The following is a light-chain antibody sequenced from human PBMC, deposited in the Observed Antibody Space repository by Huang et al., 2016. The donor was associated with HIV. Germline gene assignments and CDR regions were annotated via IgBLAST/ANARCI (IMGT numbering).Light chain of an antibody. CDR2: WAS. CDR1: QNVLFRSNSKNY. CDR3: QQYFITPWT. J-gene: IGKJ1*01. V-gene: IGKV4-1*01. Sequence: DLVVSHSPDSLAVSLGVRATINCKSSQNVLFRSNSKNYLAWYQQKPGQPPKLLIYWASTRESGVPDRFSGSGSGTDFTLTISSLQAEDVAVYYCQQYFITPWTFGQGTKVEIK.